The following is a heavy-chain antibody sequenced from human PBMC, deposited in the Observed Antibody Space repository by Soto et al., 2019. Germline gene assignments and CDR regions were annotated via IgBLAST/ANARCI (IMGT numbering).Heavy chain of an antibody. CDR2: INDDGSRT. Sequence: EVQLVESGGGLVQPGGSLRLSCAASGFTLSNFWMHWVRQVPGKGLVWVSRINDDGSRTKYADSVEGRLTISRDNAKNTLYLQMDSLRVDDTAVYYCVRYHHDYDFWSGNPRGYFDLWGRGTLVTVSS. D-gene: IGHD3-3*01. CDR3: VRYHHDYDFWSGNPRGYFDL. V-gene: IGHV3-74*01. J-gene: IGHJ2*01. CDR1: GFTLSNFW.